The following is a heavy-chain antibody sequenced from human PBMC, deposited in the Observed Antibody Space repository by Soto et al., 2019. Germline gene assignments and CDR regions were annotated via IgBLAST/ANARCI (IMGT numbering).Heavy chain of an antibody. Sequence: GESLKISCKGSGYSFTSYWIGWVRQMPGKGLEWMGIIYPGDSDTRYSPSFQGQVTISADKSISTAYLQWSSLKASDTAMYYCARRAAIFGVVNYYYGMDVWGQGTMVTVSS. J-gene: IGHJ6*02. D-gene: IGHD3-3*01. V-gene: IGHV5-51*01. CDR2: IYPGDSDT. CDR3: ARRAAIFGVVNYYYGMDV. CDR1: GYSFTSYW.